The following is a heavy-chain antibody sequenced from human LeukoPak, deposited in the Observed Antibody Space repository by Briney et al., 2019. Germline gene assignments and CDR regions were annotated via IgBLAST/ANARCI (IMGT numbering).Heavy chain of an antibody. CDR2: INHSGST. V-gene: IGHV4-34*01. Sequence: SETLSLTCAVYGGSFSGYYWSWIRQPPGKGLEWIGEINHSGSTNYNPSLKSRVSLSVDTSKNQFSLKLSSVTAADTAVYHCARMGYCSSTNCYGGGDFDSWGQGTLVTVSS. CDR1: GGSFSGYY. D-gene: IGHD2-2*01. CDR3: ARMGYCSSTNCYGGGDFDS. J-gene: IGHJ4*02.